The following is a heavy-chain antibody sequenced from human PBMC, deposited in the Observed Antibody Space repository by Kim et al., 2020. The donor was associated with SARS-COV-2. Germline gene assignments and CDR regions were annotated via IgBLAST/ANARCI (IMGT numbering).Heavy chain of an antibody. V-gene: IGHV3-30*04. CDR3: AREKRVAGSIIDY. J-gene: IGHJ4*02. Sequence: GGSLRLSCAASGFTFSSYAMHWVRQAPGKGLEWVAVISYDGSNKYYADSVKGRFTISRDNSKNTLYLQMNSLRAEDTAVYYCAREKRVAGSIIDYWGQGTLVTVSS. CDR1: GFTFSSYA. D-gene: IGHD6-19*01. CDR2: ISYDGSNK.